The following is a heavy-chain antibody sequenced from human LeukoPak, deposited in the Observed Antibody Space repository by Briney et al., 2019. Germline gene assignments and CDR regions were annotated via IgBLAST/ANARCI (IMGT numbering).Heavy chain of an antibody. Sequence: SETLSLTCAVYGGSFSGYYWSWIRQPPGKGLEWIGEINHSGSTNYNPSLKSRVTISVDTSKNQFSLKLSSVTAADTAVYYCASRITMIVVPARRWALDIWGQGTMVTVSS. CDR2: INHSGST. J-gene: IGHJ3*02. CDR3: ASRITMIVVPARRWALDI. D-gene: IGHD3-22*01. CDR1: GGSFSGYY. V-gene: IGHV4-34*01.